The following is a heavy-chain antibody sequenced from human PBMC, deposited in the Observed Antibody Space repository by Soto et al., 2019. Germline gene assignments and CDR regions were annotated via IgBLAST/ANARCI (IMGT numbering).Heavy chain of an antibody. CDR3: AKDAHCSGGSCYSLFDY. CDR2: ISWNSGSI. V-gene: IGHV3-9*01. Sequence: GGSLRLSCAASGFTFDDYAMHWVRQAPGKGLEWVSGISWNSGSIGYADSVKGRFTISRDNAKNSLYLQMNSLRAEDTALYYCAKDAHCSGGSCYSLFDYWGQGTLVTVSS. D-gene: IGHD2-15*01. J-gene: IGHJ4*02. CDR1: GFTFDDYA.